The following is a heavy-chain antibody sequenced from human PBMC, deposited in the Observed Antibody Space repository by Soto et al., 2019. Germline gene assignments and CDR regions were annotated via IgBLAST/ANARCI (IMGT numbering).Heavy chain of an antibody. CDR2: ISDDGRNL. CDR3: GKDYYHLAPPQYFDVDV. Sequence: GGSLRLSCAASGFSFTRYCMHWVRQAPGKGLECVSVISDDGRNLHYGDSVRGRFTISRENSQSTLYLKMNSLKPEDTAVYYCGKDYYHLAPPQYFDVDVWAPGTTVTVSS. V-gene: IGHV3-30*18. J-gene: IGHJ6*02. CDR1: GFSFTRYC. D-gene: IGHD3-10*01.